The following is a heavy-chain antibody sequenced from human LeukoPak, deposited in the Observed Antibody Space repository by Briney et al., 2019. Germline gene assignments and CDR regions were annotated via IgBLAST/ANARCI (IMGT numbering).Heavy chain of an antibody. CDR1: GFTFSSYA. CDR3: AKGCSSTSCYSYYGMDV. Sequence: PGGSLRLSCAASGFTFSSYAMSWVRQAPGKGLEWVSAISGSGGSTYYADSVKGRFTISRDNSKNTLYLQMNSLRAEDTAVYYCAKGCSSTSCYSYYGMDVWGQGTTVTVSS. J-gene: IGHJ6*02. V-gene: IGHV3-23*01. CDR2: ISGSGGST. D-gene: IGHD2-2*02.